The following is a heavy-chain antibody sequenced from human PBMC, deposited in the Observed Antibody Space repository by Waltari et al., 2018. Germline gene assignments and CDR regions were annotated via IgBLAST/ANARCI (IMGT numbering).Heavy chain of an antibody. D-gene: IGHD2-2*01. CDR1: GFNFRNYG. CDR3: AKHQLLQAYYYSMDV. Sequence: EVQLVESGGELVQPGGSLRLSCAASGFNFRNYGMNWVRQAPGQALQWVSSITSDGSGTYYADTVKGRFTTSRDNSNNTVFLQMNSLRVEDTALYYCAKHQLLQAYYYSMDVWGKGTTVTVSS. J-gene: IGHJ6*03. V-gene: IGHV3-23*04. CDR2: ITSDGSGT.